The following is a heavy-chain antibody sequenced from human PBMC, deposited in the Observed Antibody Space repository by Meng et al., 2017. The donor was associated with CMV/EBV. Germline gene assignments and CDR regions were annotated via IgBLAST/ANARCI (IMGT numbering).Heavy chain of an antibody. CDR3: ARKGEYSGYDNYYGSVH. D-gene: IGHD3-9*01. J-gene: IGHJ4*02. CDR2: ISSVRNYV. CDR1: GFAFSRYS. V-gene: IGHV3-21*01. Sequence: GGSLRLSCVASGFAFSRYSMNWVRQASGKGLEWVSSISSVRNYVDYVDSVKGRFTISRDNAKNSLFLQMNSLRADDTAVYYCARKGEYSGYDNYYGSVHWGQGTSVTVSS.